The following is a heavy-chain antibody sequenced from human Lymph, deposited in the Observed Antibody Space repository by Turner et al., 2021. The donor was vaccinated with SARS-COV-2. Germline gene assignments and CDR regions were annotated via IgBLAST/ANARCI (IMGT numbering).Heavy chain of an antibody. CDR3: AKNEMALIVVVVTLFDY. V-gene: IGHV3-23*01. J-gene: IGHJ4*02. CDR1: GFTFSCYA. D-gene: IGHD3-22*01. CDR2: ISGSGGST. Sequence: EVQLLESGVGLVQPGGSLRLSCSASGFTFSCYAMSWVRQAPGKGLEWVSTISGSGGSTYYADSVKGRFTISRDNSKNTLYLQMNSLRAEDTAVYYCAKNEMALIVVVVTLFDYWGQGTLVTVSS.